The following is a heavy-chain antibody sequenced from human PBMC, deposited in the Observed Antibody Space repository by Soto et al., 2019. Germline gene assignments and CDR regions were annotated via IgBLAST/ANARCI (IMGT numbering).Heavy chain of an antibody. CDR1: GTIFSSYT. Sequence: QVQLVQSGAEVKKPGSSVRVSCKASGTIFSSYTISWVRPAPGQGLEWMGRIIPILGETNSAQKFQDRITLTADKSTNTAYMELNSLRLEDTAVYYCARGLGGRMDDWGQGTTVTVSS. V-gene: IGHV1-69*08. CDR2: IIPILGET. J-gene: IGHJ6*02. D-gene: IGHD3-16*01. CDR3: ARGLGGRMDD.